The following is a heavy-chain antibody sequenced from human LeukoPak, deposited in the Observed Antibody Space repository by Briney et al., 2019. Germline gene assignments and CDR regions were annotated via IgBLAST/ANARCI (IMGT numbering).Heavy chain of an antibody. CDR2: IYHSGCT. CDR3: ASTIH. J-gene: IGHJ4*02. D-gene: IGHD5-24*01. V-gene: IGHV4-38-2*02. Sequence: PSETLSLTCTVSGYSISSGYYWGWIRQPPGKGLEWIGSIYHSGCTYYNPSLKSRVTISVDTSKNQFSLKLSSVTAADTAVYYCASTIHWGQGTLVTVSS. CDR1: GYSISSGYY.